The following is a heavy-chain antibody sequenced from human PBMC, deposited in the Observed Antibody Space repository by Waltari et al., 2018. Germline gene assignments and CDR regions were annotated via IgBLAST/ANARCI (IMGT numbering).Heavy chain of an antibody. CDR1: GYTFSNYG. D-gene: IGHD3-16*01. CDR3: ARGEYSYGYGMDV. V-gene: IGHV1-18*04. CDR2: ISGYNGNT. J-gene: IGHJ6*02. Sequence: QVQMVQSGPEVKKPGASVKVSCKYSGYTFSNYGISWVRLAPGQGLEWMGWISGYNGNTMYAPKVQGRVTVTTDTSTGTTYMELRSLRSDDTAVYYCARGEYSYGYGMDVWGQGTTVIVSS.